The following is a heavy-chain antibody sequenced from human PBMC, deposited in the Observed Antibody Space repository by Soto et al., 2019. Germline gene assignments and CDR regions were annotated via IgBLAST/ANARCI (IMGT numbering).Heavy chain of an antibody. CDR1: GGSISGYY. V-gene: IGHV4-59*01. CDR3: ARTYYDFWSGYWRWFDP. D-gene: IGHD3-3*01. J-gene: IGHJ5*02. CDR2: IYYSGST. Sequence: TSETLSLTCTVSGGSISGYYWSWIRQPTGKGLEWIGYIYYSGSTNYNPSLKSRVTISIDTSKNQFSLKLSSVTAADTAVYYCARTYYDFWSGYWRWFDPWGQGTLVTVSS.